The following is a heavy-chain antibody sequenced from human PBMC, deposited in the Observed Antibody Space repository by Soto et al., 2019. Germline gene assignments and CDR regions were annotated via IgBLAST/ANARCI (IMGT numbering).Heavy chain of an antibody. J-gene: IGHJ4*02. CDR2: IAHDGSEK. D-gene: IGHD6-19*01. V-gene: IGHV3-7*03. Sequence: GGSLRLSCAVSGFTFSSYWMSWVRQAPGRGLEWVATIAHDGSEKFYVDSVKGRFTISRDNSENTLYLQMNSLRADDTAVYYCARGWGSGWLEFFDSWGQGALVTVSS. CDR3: ARGWGSGWLEFFDS. CDR1: GFTFSSYW.